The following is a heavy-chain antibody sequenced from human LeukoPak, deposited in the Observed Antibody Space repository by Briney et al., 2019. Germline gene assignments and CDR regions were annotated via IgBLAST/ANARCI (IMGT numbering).Heavy chain of an antibody. Sequence: VASVKASCKASGYTFTSYYMHWVRQAPGQGLEWMGIINPSGGNTSYAQKFQGRVTMTRDTSTSTVYMELSSLRSEDTAGYYCAREGQYYYDSSGPNNWFDPWGQETLVTVSS. J-gene: IGHJ5*02. CDR2: INPSGGNT. D-gene: IGHD3-22*01. CDR1: GYTFTSYY. V-gene: IGHV1-46*01. CDR3: AREGQYYYDSSGPNNWFDP.